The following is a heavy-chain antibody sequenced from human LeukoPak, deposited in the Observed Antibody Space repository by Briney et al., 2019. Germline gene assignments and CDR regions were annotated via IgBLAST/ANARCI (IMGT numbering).Heavy chain of an antibody. CDR1: GFTFDDYG. J-gene: IGHJ4*02. D-gene: IGHD6-13*01. V-gene: IGHV3-48*01. CDR3: ARDVGGSSWYYFDY. Sequence: GGSLRLSCAASGFTFDDYGMSWVRQAPGKGLEWVSYISSSSSTIYYADSVKGRFTISRDNAKNSLYLQMNSLRAEDTAVYYCARDVGGSSWYYFDYWGQGTLVTVSS. CDR2: ISSSSSTI.